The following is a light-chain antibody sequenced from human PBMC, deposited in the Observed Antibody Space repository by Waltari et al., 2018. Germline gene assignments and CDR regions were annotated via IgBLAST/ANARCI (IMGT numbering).Light chain of an antibody. CDR3: HSRDASGVGGS. J-gene: IGLJ2*01. CDR1: SLRSYY. CDR2: GNN. Sequence: SSELTQDPTVSVAMGQTVRITCQGHSLRSYYASWYQQRPGQAPILVFSGNNNRPSGVPDRFSGSSSDNTAVLTITGAQAEDEASYYCHSRDASGVGGSFGGGTKLTVL. V-gene: IGLV3-19*01.